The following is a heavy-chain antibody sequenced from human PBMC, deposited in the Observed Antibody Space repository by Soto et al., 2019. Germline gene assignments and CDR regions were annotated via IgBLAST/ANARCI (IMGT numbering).Heavy chain of an antibody. J-gene: IGHJ3*02. CDR2: IIPILGIA. D-gene: IGHD2-15*01. CDR1: GGTFSSYT. Sequence: SVKVSCKASGGTFSSYTISWVRQAPGQGLEWMGRIIPILGIANYAQKFQGRVTITADKSTSTAYMELSSLRSEDTAVYYCARVVSGYCSGGSCYSPIGAFDIWGQGTMVTVSS. V-gene: IGHV1-69*02. CDR3: ARVVSGYCSGGSCYSPIGAFDI.